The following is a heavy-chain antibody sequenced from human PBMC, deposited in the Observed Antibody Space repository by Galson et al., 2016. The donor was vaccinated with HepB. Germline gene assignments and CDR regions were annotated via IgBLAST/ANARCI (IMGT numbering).Heavy chain of an antibody. CDR1: GFTFSSHA. CDR3: AKESVVVVAARPDWYFDL. CDR2: ISGSGGST. V-gene: IGHV3-23*01. J-gene: IGHJ2*01. Sequence: SLRLSCAAPGFTFSSHAMSWVRQAPGKGLEWVSTISGSGGSTYYADSVKGRFTISRDNSKNTMYLQMNSLRAEDTAVYYCAKESVVVVAARPDWYFDLWGRGTLVTVSS. D-gene: IGHD2-15*01.